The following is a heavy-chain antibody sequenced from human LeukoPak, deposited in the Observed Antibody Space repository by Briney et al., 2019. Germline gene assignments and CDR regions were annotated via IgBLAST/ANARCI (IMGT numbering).Heavy chain of an antibody. J-gene: IGHJ4*02. Sequence: GRSLRLSLAASGFTFSSYGRHWVRPAPGKGLEWVGVISYDGSNKYYADSVKGRFTISRDNSKNTLYLQMNSLRAEDTAVYYCAREGCSSTSCYVPVIWGQGTLVTVSS. CDR1: GFTFSSYG. D-gene: IGHD2-2*01. V-gene: IGHV3-30*03. CDR3: AREGCSSTSCYVPVI. CDR2: ISYDGSNK.